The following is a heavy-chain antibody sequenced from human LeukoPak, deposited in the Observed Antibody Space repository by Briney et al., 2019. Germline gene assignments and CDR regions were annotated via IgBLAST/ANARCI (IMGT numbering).Heavy chain of an antibody. CDR2: INAGNGNT. D-gene: IGHD2/OR15-2a*01. Sequence: ASVKVSCKASGYTFSSYVMHWVRQAPGQSLELMGWINAGNGNTEYAQKFQGRVTITRDTSASTAYMELNSLRSEDTAVYYCARDTFGTSRPIEYWGQGTLVTVSS. J-gene: IGHJ4*02. V-gene: IGHV1-3*01. CDR1: GYTFSSYV. CDR3: ARDTFGTSRPIEY.